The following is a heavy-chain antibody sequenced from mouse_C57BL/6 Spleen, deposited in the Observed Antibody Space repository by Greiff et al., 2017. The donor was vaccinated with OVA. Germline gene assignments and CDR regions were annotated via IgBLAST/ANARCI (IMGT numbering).Heavy chain of an antibody. V-gene: IGHV1-82*01. J-gene: IGHJ3*01. CDR3: ARDPWFAY. CDR1: GYAFSSSW. CDR2: IYPGDGDT. Sequence: VKLMESGPELVKPGASVKISCKASGYAFSSSWMNWVKQRPGKGLEWIGRIYPGDGDTNYTGKFKGTATLTADKSSSTAYMQLSRLTSEDSAVFFCARDPWFAYWGQGTLVTVSA.